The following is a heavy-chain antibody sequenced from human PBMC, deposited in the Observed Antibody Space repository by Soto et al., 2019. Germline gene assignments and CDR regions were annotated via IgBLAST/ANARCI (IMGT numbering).Heavy chain of an antibody. Sequence: LRLSCTASGFTFSSYEMAWVRQAPGKGLEWISYITSGGTTYYADSAKGRFTISRDNAKNSLYLHLNSLTAEDTAIYYCARVLYATWSSFDYWGQGTLVTVSS. V-gene: IGHV3-48*03. CDR3: ARVLYATWSSFDY. CDR1: GFTFSSYE. D-gene: IGHD1-26*01. J-gene: IGHJ4*02. CDR2: ITSGGTT.